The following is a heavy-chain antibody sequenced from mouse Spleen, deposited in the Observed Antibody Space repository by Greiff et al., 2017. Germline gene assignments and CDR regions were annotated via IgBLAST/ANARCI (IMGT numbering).Heavy chain of an antibody. CDR1: GFTFSSYA. D-gene: IGHD1-1*01. J-gene: IGHJ4*01. CDR2: ISSGGSYT. V-gene: IGHV5-9-3*01. CDR3: ARHASITTVPYYAMDY. Sequence: DVKLVESGGGLVKPGGSLKLSCAASGFTFSSYAMSWVRQTPEKRLEWVATISSGGSYTYYPDSVKGRFTVSRDNAKSTLYLQMSSLRSEDTAMYYCARHASITTVPYYAMDYWGQGTSVTVAS.